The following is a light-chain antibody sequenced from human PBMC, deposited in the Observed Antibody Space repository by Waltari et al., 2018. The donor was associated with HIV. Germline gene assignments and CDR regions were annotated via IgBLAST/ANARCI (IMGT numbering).Light chain of an antibody. V-gene: IGKV4-1*01. CDR2: WAS. CDR3: QQCSSIPWT. Sequence: DIVMTQSPDSLAVSLGERATINCKSSQSVFFTSSNKSCLAWYQQKPGQPPHLIYWASTRQSGVPDRFSGSGSGTDFTLTISSLQAEDVALYYCQQCSSIPWTFGQGTKVEIK. J-gene: IGKJ1*01. CDR1: QSVFFTSSNKSC.